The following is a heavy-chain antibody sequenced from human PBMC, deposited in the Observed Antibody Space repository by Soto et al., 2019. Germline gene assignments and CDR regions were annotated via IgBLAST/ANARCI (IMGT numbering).Heavy chain of an antibody. D-gene: IGHD2-2*01. J-gene: IGHJ5*02. CDR2: IYYSGST. CDR1: GGSVSSSSYY. V-gene: IGHV4-39*01. Sequence: SETLSLTCTVSGGSVSSSSYYWGWIRQPPGKGLEYIGSIYYSGSTNYNPSLKSRITISVDTSKNQFSLKLSSVTAADTAVYYCARHTWGRQRGWFDPWGQGTLVTVSS. CDR3: ARHTWGRQRGWFDP.